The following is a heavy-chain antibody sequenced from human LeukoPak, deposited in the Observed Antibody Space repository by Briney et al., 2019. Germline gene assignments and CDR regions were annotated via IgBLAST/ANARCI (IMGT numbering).Heavy chain of an antibody. CDR3: AKDGSWSCTD. D-gene: IGHD2-8*02. CDR2: IAHHGNNK. J-gene: IGHJ4*02. Sequence: GGSLRLSCGASGFTFSSSAMHWVRQGPGKGLEWAAYIAHHGNNKYYADSVKGRFTISRDNSKGSQYLQMNSLRADDTAVYYCAKDGSWSCTDWGQGTLVRVSS. CDR1: GFTFSSSA. V-gene: IGHV3-30*02.